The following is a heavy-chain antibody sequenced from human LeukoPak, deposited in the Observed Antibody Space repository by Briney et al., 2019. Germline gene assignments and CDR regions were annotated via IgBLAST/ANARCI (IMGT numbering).Heavy chain of an antibody. CDR3: AKEGYGSTWNADFDF. D-gene: IGHD6-13*01. CDR2: ISGNGGTT. Sequence: PGGSLRLSCAASGFTFSTYAMSWVRQAPGKGLEWVSAISGNGGTTYHADSVKGRLTIPRDNSKNTLHLQMNSLRAEDTALYYCAKEGYGSTWNADFDFWGQGTLVTVSS. V-gene: IGHV3-23*01. J-gene: IGHJ4*02. CDR1: GFTFSTYA.